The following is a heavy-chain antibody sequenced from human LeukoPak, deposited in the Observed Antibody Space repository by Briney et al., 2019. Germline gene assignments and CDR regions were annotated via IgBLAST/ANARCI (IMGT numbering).Heavy chain of an antibody. CDR1: GFTFSSYA. D-gene: IGHD3-22*01. J-gene: IGHJ5*02. V-gene: IGHV3-23*01. Sequence: GGPLRLSCAASGFTFSSYAMSWVRQAPGKGLEWVSAISGSGGSTYYADSVKGRFTISRDNSKNTLYLQMNSLRAEDTAVYYCAKDRHYYDSSGYYFDWFDPWGQGTLVTVSS. CDR3: AKDRHYYDSSGYYFDWFDP. CDR2: ISGSGGST.